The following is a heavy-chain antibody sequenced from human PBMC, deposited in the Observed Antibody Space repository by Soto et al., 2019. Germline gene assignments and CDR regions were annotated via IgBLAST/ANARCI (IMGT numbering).Heavy chain of an antibody. CDR1: GGSFSGYY. CDR2: INHSGST. D-gene: IGHD2-2*01. CDR3: ARVGTSHWFDY. J-gene: IGHJ4*02. V-gene: IGHV4-34*01. Sequence: SETLSLTCAVCGGSFSGYYWSWIRQPPGKGLEWIGEINHSGSTNYNPSLKSRVTISVDTSKNQFSLKLSSVTAADTAVYYCARVGTSHWFDYWGQGTLVTVSS.